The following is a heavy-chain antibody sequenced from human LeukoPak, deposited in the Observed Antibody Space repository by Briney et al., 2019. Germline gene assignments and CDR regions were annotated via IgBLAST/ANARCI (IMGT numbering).Heavy chain of an antibody. CDR2: IYYSGST. CDR3: RLVVTFGGVIVRDY. D-gene: IGHD3-16*02. J-gene: IGHJ4*02. CDR1: GGSISSYY. Sequence: SETLSLTCTVSGGSISSYYWSWIRQPPGKGLEWIGYIYYSGSTNYNPSLKSRVTMSVDTSKNQFSLKLSSVTAADTAVYYCRLVVTFGGVIVRDYWGQGTLVTVSS. V-gene: IGHV4-59*12.